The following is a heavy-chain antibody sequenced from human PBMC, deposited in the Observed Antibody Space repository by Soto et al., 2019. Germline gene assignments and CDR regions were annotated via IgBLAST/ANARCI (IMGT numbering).Heavy chain of an antibody. D-gene: IGHD5-12*01. V-gene: IGHV3-15*01. J-gene: IGHJ6*04. CDR2: ITTTAAGQTT. CDR3: ATNSVSTCSAPLTL. Sequence: EVQLVDSGGGLVKPGGSLRLSCGASGFTFSDAWMTWFRQPPGQGLEWVGRITTTAAGQTTAFAAPVKGRSTISRDDSRNTVHLETNNLKVEDTAVYYGATNSVSTCSAPLTLWCEGKSVTVPS. CDR1: GFTFSDAW.